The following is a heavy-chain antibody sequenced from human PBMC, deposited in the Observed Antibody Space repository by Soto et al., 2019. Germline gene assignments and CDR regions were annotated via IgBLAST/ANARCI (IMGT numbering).Heavy chain of an antibody. Sequence: QVQLQESGPGLVKPSQTLSLTCTVSGGSISSGGYYWSWIRQHPGKGLEWLGYIYYSGSTYYNPYLKSRVTIAVDTSKNQCSLKLSSVTAADTAVYYCARKKQSSGVETAMVPTDAFYIWGQGTMVTVSS. CDR3: ARKKQSSGVETAMVPTDAFYI. J-gene: IGHJ3*02. CDR2: IYYSGST. D-gene: IGHD5-18*01. V-gene: IGHV4-31*03. CDR1: GGSISSGGYY.